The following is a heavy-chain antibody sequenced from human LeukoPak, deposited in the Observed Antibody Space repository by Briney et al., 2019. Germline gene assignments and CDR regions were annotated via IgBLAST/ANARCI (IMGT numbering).Heavy chain of an antibody. D-gene: IGHD3-10*01. CDR2: IKNAGIDT. CDR3: ARGGYGHNMDV. CDR1: GFMFSNYY. J-gene: IGHJ6*03. Sequence: PGGSLRLSCVGSGFMFSNYYMYWVRQAPGKGLVWVSRIKNAGIDTIYADSVKGRFTVSRDNAKNTVYLQMSSLRAEGTAVYYCARGGYGHNMDVWGEGTTVTVSS. V-gene: IGHV3-74*01.